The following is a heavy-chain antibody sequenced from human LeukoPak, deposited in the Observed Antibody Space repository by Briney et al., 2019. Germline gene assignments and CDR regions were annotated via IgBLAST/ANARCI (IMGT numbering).Heavy chain of an antibody. V-gene: IGHV1-69*13. CDR3: ATRPKGANSGFFDY. CDR2: IIPIFGTA. J-gene: IGHJ4*02. D-gene: IGHD7-27*01. CDR1: GGTFSSYA. Sequence: SSVKVSCKASGGTFSSYAINWVRQAPGQGLEWMGGIIPIFGTANYAQKFQGRVTSTAHESTSTAYLELSSLRSEDTPVYYCATRPKGANSGFFDYWRQPTLPTVPS.